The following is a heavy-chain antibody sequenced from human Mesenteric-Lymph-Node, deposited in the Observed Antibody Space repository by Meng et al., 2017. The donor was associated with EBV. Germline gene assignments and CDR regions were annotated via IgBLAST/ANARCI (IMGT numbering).Heavy chain of an antibody. D-gene: IGHD6-6*01. Sequence: QVQLVQAGGGVKKPGASLKVSCKTSGYTFTSYAISWVRQAPGQGLEWMGWISVYNGVTNYAPNLQGRVTVTTDTSTTTAYMELTGLTSADTAVYYCARGGAARPFDYWGQGSLVTVSS. CDR2: ISVYNGVT. CDR1: GYTFTSYA. CDR3: ARGGAARPFDY. V-gene: IGHV1-18*01. J-gene: IGHJ4*02.